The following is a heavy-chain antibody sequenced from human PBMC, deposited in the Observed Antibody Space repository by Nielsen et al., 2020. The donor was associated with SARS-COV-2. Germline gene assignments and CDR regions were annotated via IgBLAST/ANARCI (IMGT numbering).Heavy chain of an antibody. D-gene: IGHD2-21*02. CDR3: AKMGCGGDCYGWFDP. CDR1: GFTFSSYA. Sequence: GSLRLSCAASGFTFSSYAMSWVRQAPGKGLEWVSAISGSGGSTYYADSVKGRFTISRDNSKNTLYLQMNSLRAEDTAVYYCAKMGCGGDCYGWFDPWGQGTLVTVSS. V-gene: IGHV3-23*01. CDR2: ISGSGGST. J-gene: IGHJ5*02.